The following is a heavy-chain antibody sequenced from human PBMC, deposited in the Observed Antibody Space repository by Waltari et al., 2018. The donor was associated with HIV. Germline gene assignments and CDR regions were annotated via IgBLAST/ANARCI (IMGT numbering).Heavy chain of an antibody. V-gene: IGHV4-31*03. Sequence: QVQLQESGPGLVKPSQTLSLTCTVPGGPISSGGYYWSWIRQHPGKGLEWIGYIYYSGSTYYNPSLKSRVTISVDTSKNQFSLKLSSVTAADTAVYYCARVLSAGGVRWFDPWGQGTLVTVSS. CDR2: IYYSGST. CDR1: GGPISSGGYY. D-gene: IGHD3-16*01. J-gene: IGHJ5*02. CDR3: ARVLSAGGVRWFDP.